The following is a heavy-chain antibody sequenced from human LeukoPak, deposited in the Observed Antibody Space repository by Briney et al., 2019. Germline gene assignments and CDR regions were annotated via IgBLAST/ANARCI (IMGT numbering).Heavy chain of an antibody. Sequence: SLRLSCAASGFTFSSYEMNWVRQAPGKGLEWVSYISSSGSTIYYAEPVKGRFTISRDNAKNSLYLQMNSLRAEDTAVYYCARDGWYSGSYSYFQHWGQGTLVTVSS. D-gene: IGHD1-26*01. CDR3: ARDGWYSGSYSYFQH. J-gene: IGHJ1*01. CDR1: GFTFSSYE. CDR2: ISSSGSTI. V-gene: IGHV3-48*03.